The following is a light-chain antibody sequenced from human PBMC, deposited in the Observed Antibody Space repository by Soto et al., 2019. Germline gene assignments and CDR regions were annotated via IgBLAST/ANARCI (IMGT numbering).Light chain of an antibody. CDR2: GNI. CDR1: SSNIGAGYD. Sequence: QSVLTQPPSVSGAPGQRVTISCTGSSSNIGAGYDVHWYQQLPGTAPKLLIYGNINRPSGVPDRFSGSRSGTLASLAITGLQAEDEADYYCQSHDTSLSVLVVFGGGTKLTVL. V-gene: IGLV1-40*01. J-gene: IGLJ2*01. CDR3: QSHDTSLSVLVV.